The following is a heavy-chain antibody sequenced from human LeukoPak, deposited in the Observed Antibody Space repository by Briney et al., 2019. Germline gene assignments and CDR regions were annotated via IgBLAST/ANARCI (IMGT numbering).Heavy chain of an antibody. V-gene: IGHV4-59*01. Sequence: SETLSLTCTISGGSITTYYWSWIRQPPGKGLEWIGYSYYTGSTNYNPSLKSRVTMSVDTSKKQFSLKLSAVTAADTAVYYCARGHHDSSGSLYYFDYWGQGTLVTVSS. CDR3: ARGHHDSSGSLYYFDY. D-gene: IGHD3-22*01. J-gene: IGHJ4*02. CDR2: SYYTGST. CDR1: GGSITTYY.